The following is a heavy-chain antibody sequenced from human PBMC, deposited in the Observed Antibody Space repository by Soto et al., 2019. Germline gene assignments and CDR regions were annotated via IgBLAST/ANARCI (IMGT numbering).Heavy chain of an antibody. V-gene: IGHV1-46*01. Sequence: GASVKVSCKASGYTFTSYYMHWVRQAPGQGLEWMGKINPSGGSTSYAQKFQGRVTMTRDTSTSTVYMELSSLRSEDTAVYYCAREESIAVAGPYYFDYWGQGALVTVSS. D-gene: IGHD6-19*01. CDR2: INPSGGST. J-gene: IGHJ4*02. CDR1: GYTFTSYY. CDR3: AREESIAVAGPYYFDY.